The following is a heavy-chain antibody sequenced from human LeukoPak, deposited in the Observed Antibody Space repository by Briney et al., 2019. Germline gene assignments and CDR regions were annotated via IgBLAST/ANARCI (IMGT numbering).Heavy chain of an antibody. D-gene: IGHD1-1*01. CDR3: ARAFPPYTRGFDY. V-gene: IGHV4-59*01. CDR1: GGSISSYY. Sequence: SETLSLTCTVSGGSISSYYWSWIRQPPGKGLEWIGYIYYSGSTNYNPSLKSRVTISVDTSKNQFSLKLSSVTAADTAVYYCARAFPPYTRGFDYWGQGTLVTVSS. CDR2: IYYSGST. J-gene: IGHJ4*02.